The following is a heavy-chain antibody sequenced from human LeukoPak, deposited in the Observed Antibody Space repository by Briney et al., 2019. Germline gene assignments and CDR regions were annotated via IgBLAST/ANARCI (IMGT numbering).Heavy chain of an antibody. D-gene: IGHD3-16*02. V-gene: IGHV3-23*01. CDR3: ARDMQLST. CDR1: GFTFSGSA. Sequence: PGGSLRLSCAASGFTFSGSAMSWVRQAPGEGLEWVSLISYSGANSYYTDSVRGRFTISRDNSKDTLFLQMNSLRAEDTAIYYCARDMQLSTWGLVTMVTVSS. J-gene: IGHJ3*01. CDR2: ISYSGANS.